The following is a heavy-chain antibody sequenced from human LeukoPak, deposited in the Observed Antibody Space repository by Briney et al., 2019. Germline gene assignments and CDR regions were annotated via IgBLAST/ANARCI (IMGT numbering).Heavy chain of an antibody. CDR3: ARLALQEVGATQTYYLDY. V-gene: IGHV4-39*07. Sequence: PSETLSLTCTVSSGSISTSNYYWGWVRQPPGKALEWIGNIFYSGSTYYSPSLKSRVTISLDTSRNQFSLKLSSVTAADTAVYYCARLALQEVGATQTYYLDYWGPATLVTVSS. CDR1: SGSISTSNYY. CDR2: IFYSGST. D-gene: IGHD1-26*01. J-gene: IGHJ4*02.